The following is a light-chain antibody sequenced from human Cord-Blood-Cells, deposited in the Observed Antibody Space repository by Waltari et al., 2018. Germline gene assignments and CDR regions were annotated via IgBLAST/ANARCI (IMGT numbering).Light chain of an antibody. Sequence: SQMIQSPSPLSASVGHRVTITCRASQSISSYLNLYQQKPGKAPKLLIYAASSFQSGVPSRFSGSGSGTEFTLTISSLQPEGFATYYCQQSYSTPYTFGHGTKLEIK. CDR1: QSISSY. V-gene: IGKV1-39*01. CDR2: AAS. CDR3: QQSYSTPYT. J-gene: IGKJ2*01.